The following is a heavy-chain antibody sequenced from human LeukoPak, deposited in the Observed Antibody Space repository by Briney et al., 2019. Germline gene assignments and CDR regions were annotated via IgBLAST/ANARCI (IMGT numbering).Heavy chain of an antibody. V-gene: IGHV3-30*18. D-gene: IGHD2-15*01. Sequence: GRSLRLSCAASGFTFSSYGMHWVRQAPGKGLEWVAVISYDGSNKYYADSVKGRFTISRDNSKDTLYLQMNSLRAEDTAVYYCAKVEGVSRCSGGSCYTRLFTDYYYYMDVWGKGTTVTVSS. CDR2: ISYDGSNK. J-gene: IGHJ6*03. CDR1: GFTFSSYG. CDR3: AKVEGVSRCSGGSCYTRLFTDYYYYMDV.